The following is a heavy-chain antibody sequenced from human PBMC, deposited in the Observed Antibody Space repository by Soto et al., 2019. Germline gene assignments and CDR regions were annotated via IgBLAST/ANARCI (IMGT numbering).Heavy chain of an antibody. CDR3: AKVSAYCSGGSCYHKTVYYFDY. D-gene: IGHD2-15*01. Sequence: PGGSLRLSCVASGFTFNIYWMHWVRQAPGKGLEWVSRIDNDGGATTYADSVKGRFTISRDNSKNTLYLQMNSLRAEDTAVYYCAKVSAYCSGGSCYHKTVYYFDYWGQGTLVTVSS. CDR2: IDNDGGAT. J-gene: IGHJ4*02. CDR1: GFTFNIYW. V-gene: IGHV3-74*01.